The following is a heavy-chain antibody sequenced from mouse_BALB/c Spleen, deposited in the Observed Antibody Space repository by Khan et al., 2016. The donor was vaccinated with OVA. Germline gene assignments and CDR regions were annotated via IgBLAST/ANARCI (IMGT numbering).Heavy chain of an antibody. CDR2: ISSRCDT. V-gene: IGHV3-2*02. CDR3: ARGNYYAYYFSY. J-gene: IGHJ2*01. CDR1: GNSITRCYA. D-gene: IGHD1-1*01. Sequence: EVKLLESGPCLVKPSQSLSLTCPVTGNSITRCYAWNSIRQFPGNKLDWTGYISSRCDTSYLPSPTIPTYISRNTSKNQFFLQLNSVTTVNTVTYYGARGNYYAYYFSYWGQGTTLTVSS.